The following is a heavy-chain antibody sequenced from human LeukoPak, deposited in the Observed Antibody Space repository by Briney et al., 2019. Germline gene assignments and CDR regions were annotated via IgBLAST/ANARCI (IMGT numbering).Heavy chain of an antibody. D-gene: IGHD3-22*01. CDR1: GGSISSGGYY. CDR3: ARDRAIEYYDRMAFDI. CDR2: IYYSGST. V-gene: IGHV4-31*03. Sequence: QTLSLTCTVSGGSISSGGYYWSWIRQHPGKGLEWIGYIYYSGSTYYNPSLKSRVTISVDTSKNQFSLKLSSMTAADTAVYYCARDRAIEYYDRMAFDIWGQGTMVTVSS. J-gene: IGHJ3*02.